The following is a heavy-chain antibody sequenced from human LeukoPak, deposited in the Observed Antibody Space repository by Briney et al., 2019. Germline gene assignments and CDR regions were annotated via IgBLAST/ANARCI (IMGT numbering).Heavy chain of an antibody. CDR1: GFTFDDYG. CDR2: ITGSGDYT. Sequence: GGSLRLSCAASGFTFDDYGMTWVRQAPGKGLEWVSSITGSGDYTYYIDSVKGRFTISRDNSKNILYLQMNSLRGEDTALYYCAKDGLYYDGSAHVYYFDYWGQGTLVAVSS. J-gene: IGHJ4*02. CDR3: AKDGLYYDGSAHVYYFDY. V-gene: IGHV3-23*01. D-gene: IGHD3-22*01.